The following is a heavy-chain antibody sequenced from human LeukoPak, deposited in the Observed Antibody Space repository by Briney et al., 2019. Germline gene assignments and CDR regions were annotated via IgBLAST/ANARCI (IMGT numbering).Heavy chain of an antibody. Sequence: GGSLRLSCAASGFTFSSNAMHWVRQAPGKGLEWVAVISYDGSNKYYADSVKGRFTISRDNSKNTLYLQMNSLRAEDTAVYYCARGRYYFDYWGQGTLVTVSS. CDR1: GFTFSSNA. CDR2: ISYDGSNK. V-gene: IGHV3-30-3*01. CDR3: ARGRYYFDY. J-gene: IGHJ4*02.